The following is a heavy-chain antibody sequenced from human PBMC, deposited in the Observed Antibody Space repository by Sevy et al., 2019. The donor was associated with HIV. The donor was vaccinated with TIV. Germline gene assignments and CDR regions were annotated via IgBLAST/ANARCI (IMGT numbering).Heavy chain of an antibody. CDR1: GYTFTNYG. D-gene: IGHD3-22*01. CDR2: ISAYNGNT. Sequence: ASVKVSCKASGYTFTNYGITWVRQAPGQGLEWMGWISAYNGNTNYAQKLQGRVTMTTDTSTSTAYMELRSLRSDDTDVYYCERAGSFSMIVVDLDYWGQGTLVTVSS. CDR3: ERAGSFSMIVVDLDY. V-gene: IGHV1-18*01. J-gene: IGHJ4*02.